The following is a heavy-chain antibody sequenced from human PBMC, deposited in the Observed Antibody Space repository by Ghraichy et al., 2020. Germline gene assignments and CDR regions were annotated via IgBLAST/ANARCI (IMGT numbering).Heavy chain of an antibody. CDR2: ISSSSSYI. V-gene: IGHV3-21*01. D-gene: IGHD3-22*01. Sequence: GESLNISCAASGFTFSSYSMNWVRQAPGKGLEWVSSISSSSSYIYYADSVKGRFTISRDNAKNSLYLQMNSLRAEDTAVYYCARESVVVITTDPYYGMDVWGQGTTVTVSS. J-gene: IGHJ6*02. CDR3: ARESVVVITTDPYYGMDV. CDR1: GFTFSSYS.